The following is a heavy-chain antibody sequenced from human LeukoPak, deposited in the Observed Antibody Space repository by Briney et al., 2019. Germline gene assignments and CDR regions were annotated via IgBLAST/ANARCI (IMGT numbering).Heavy chain of an antibody. CDR2: ISTSGSNI. D-gene: IGHD2-8*01. V-gene: IGHV3-11*01. Sequence: SGGSLRLSCAVSGFTFSDYYMTWIRQAPGKGLEWVSYISTSGSNIYYADSVKGRFTISRDNAKNSLYLQMNSLRPEDTALYYCSTDPRLLMYWGHGTLVTVSS. CDR1: GFTFSDYY. J-gene: IGHJ4*01. CDR3: STDPRLLMY.